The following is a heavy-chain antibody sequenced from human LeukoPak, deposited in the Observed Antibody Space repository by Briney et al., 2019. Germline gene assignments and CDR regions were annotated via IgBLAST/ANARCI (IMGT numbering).Heavy chain of an antibody. V-gene: IGHV3-7*03. CDR3: AKDRASQAY. CDR2: IKADGGDK. Sequence: GGSLRLSCAASGPTFSNYWMSWVRQTPGEGLEWVAYIKADGGDKYYVDSLKGRFTISRDKAKNSLCLQTNSLRAEDTAVYYCAKDRASQAYWGQGTLVTVSS. J-gene: IGHJ4*02. CDR1: GPTFSNYW.